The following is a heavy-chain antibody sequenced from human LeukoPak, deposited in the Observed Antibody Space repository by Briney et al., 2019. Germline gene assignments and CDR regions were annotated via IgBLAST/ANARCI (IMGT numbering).Heavy chain of an antibody. Sequence: SETLSLTCTVSGGSISSYYWSWIRQPPGKGLEWIGYIYYSGSTNYNPSLKGRVTISVDTSKNQFSLKLSSVTAADTAVYYCAREAYYDFWSGRNWFDPWGQGTLVTVSS. V-gene: IGHV4-59*01. CDR2: IYYSGST. D-gene: IGHD3-3*01. J-gene: IGHJ5*02. CDR3: AREAYYDFWSGRNWFDP. CDR1: GGSISSYY.